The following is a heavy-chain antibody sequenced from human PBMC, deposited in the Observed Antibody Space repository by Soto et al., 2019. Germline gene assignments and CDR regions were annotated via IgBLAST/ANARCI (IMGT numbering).Heavy chain of an antibody. D-gene: IGHD6-6*01. CDR3: ARFMVGIAARFDY. J-gene: IGHJ4*02. CDR1: GGSISSSSYY. Sequence: PSETLSLTCTVSGGSISSSSYYWGWIRQPPGKGLEWIGSIYYSGSTYYNPSLKSRVTISVDTSKNQFSLKLSSVTAADTAVYYCARFMVGIAARFDYWGQGTLVTVSS. CDR2: IYYSGST. V-gene: IGHV4-39*01.